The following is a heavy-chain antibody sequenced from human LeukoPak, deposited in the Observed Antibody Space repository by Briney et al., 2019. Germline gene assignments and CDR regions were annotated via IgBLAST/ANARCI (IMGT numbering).Heavy chain of an antibody. V-gene: IGHV1-69*05. D-gene: IGHD6-13*01. CDR1: GGTFSSYA. CDR2: IIPIFGTA. CDR3: ARDKNKVGSSWYFPNFDY. Sequence: SVKVSCKASGGTFSSYAISWVRQAPGQGLEWMGRIIPIFGTANYAQKFQGRVTITTDESTSTAYMELSSLRSEDTAVYYCARDKNKVGSSWYFPNFDYWGQGILVTVSS. J-gene: IGHJ4*02.